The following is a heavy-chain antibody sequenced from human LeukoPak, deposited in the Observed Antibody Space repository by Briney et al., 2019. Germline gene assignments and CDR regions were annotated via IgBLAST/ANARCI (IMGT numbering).Heavy chain of an antibody. Sequence: ASVKVSCKACGYTFTGYYMHWVRQAPGQGLEWMGRINPNSGGTNYAQKFQGRVTMTRDTSISTAYMELSRLRSDDTAVYYCARDLGAVAGYDYWGQGTLVTVSS. J-gene: IGHJ4*02. CDR1: GYTFTGYY. V-gene: IGHV1-2*06. CDR2: INPNSGGT. D-gene: IGHD6-19*01. CDR3: ARDLGAVAGYDY.